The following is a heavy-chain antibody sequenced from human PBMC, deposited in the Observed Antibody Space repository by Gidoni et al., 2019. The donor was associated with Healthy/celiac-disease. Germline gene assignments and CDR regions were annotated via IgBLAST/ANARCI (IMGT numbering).Heavy chain of an antibody. CDR2: ISAYNGNT. CDR1: GYTFTSYG. J-gene: IGHJ4*02. D-gene: IGHD3-3*01. Sequence: QVQLVQSGAEVKKPGASVKVSCKASGYTFTSYGSSWVRQAPGQGLEWMGWISAYNGNTNYAQKLEGRVTMTTDTSTSTAYMELRSLRSDDTAVYYCARDPSPFWSGYYPYFDYWGQGTLVTVSS. CDR3: ARDPSPFWSGYYPYFDY. V-gene: IGHV1-18*01.